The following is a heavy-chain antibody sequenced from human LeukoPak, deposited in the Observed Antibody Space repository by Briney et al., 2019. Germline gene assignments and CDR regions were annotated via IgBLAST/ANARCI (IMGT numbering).Heavy chain of an antibody. V-gene: IGHV3-23*01. CDR2: ISGSGSST. D-gene: IGHD5-18*01. J-gene: IGHJ4*02. Sequence: SGXXFXSYAMSWVRQAPGKGLEWVSVISGSGSSTYYEDSVKGRFTISRDNSKNTLYLQMNSLRAEDTAVYYCAKSSAIANWGQGILVTVSS. CDR1: GXXFXSYA. CDR3: AKSSAIAN.